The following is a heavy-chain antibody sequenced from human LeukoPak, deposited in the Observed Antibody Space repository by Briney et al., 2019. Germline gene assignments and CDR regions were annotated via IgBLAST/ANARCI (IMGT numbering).Heavy chain of an antibody. CDR3: AREATRGRYFDY. CDR2: IYYSGST. D-gene: IGHD3-9*01. V-gene: IGHV4-59*01. Sequence: SETLSPTCTVSGGSISSYYWSWIRQPPGKGLEWIGYIYYSGSTNYNPSLKSRVTISVDTPKNQFSLKLSSVTAADTAVYYCAREATRGRYFDYWGQGTLVTVSS. J-gene: IGHJ4*02. CDR1: GGSISSYY.